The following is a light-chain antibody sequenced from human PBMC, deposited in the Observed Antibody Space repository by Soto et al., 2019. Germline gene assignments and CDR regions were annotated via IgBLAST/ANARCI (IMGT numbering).Light chain of an antibody. J-gene: IGKJ1*01. V-gene: IGKV3-20*01. CDR1: QSVTSNY. CDR3: QQYGSSPRA. Sequence: ESVLTQSPGTLSLSPGERATLSCRASQSVTSNYLAWYQQKPGQAHRLLIYGASSRATGIPDRFSGSGSGTDFTLTISRLEPEDFSVYYCQQYGSSPRAFGQGTKVEIK. CDR2: GAS.